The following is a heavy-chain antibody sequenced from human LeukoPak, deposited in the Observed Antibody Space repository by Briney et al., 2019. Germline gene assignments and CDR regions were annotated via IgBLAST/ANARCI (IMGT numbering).Heavy chain of an antibody. V-gene: IGHV3-11*01. CDR3: ARNKDNYHYYMDV. Sequence: GGSLRHTCAASGFTFSDYYMSWIRQAPGKGLEWVSYISSSGGTIYYADSVKGRFTISRDNAKNSLYLQMNSLRAEDTAVYYCARNKDNYHYYMDVWGKGTTVTISS. J-gene: IGHJ6*03. D-gene: IGHD1/OR15-1a*01. CDR2: ISSSGGTI. CDR1: GFTFSDYY.